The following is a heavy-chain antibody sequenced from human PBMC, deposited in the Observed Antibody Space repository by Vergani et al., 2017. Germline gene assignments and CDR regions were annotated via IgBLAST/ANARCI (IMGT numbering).Heavy chain of an antibody. CDR2: INHSGST. CDR3: ARGFPIYSYGRRYFDY. Sequence: QVQLQESGPGLVKPSQTLSLTCAVYGGSFSGYYWSWIRQPPGKGLEWIGEINHSGSTNYNPSLKSRVTISVDTSKNQFSLKLSSVTAADTAVYYCARGFPIYSYGRRYFDYWGQGTLVTVSS. J-gene: IGHJ4*02. D-gene: IGHD5-18*01. CDR1: GGSFSGYY. V-gene: IGHV4-34*09.